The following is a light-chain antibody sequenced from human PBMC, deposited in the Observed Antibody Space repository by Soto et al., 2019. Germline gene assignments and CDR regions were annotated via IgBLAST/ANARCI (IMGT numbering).Light chain of an antibody. CDR3: ETWDNNILV. Sequence: QPVLTQSSSASASLGSSVKLTCTLSSGHSSYIIAWHQQQPGKAPRYLMKLEVSGSYNKGSGAPDRFSGSSSGADRYLTISNLQFEDEADYYCETWDNNILVFGGGTKLTVL. CDR2: LEVSGSY. V-gene: IGLV4-60*02. J-gene: IGLJ2*01. CDR1: SGHSSYI.